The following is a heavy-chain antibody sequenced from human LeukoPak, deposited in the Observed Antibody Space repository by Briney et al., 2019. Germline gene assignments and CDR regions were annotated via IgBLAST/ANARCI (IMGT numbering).Heavy chain of an antibody. D-gene: IGHD4-11*01. V-gene: IGHV4-34*01. CDR1: GGSFSGYY. J-gene: IGHJ4*02. Sequence: SETLSLTCAVYGGSFSGYYWSWVRQPPGKGLEWIGEINHSGSTNYNPSLKSRVTISVDTSKNQFSLKLSSVTAADTAVYYCARRDYSNYVKVFDYWGQGTLVTVSS. CDR2: INHSGST. CDR3: ARRDYSNYVKVFDY.